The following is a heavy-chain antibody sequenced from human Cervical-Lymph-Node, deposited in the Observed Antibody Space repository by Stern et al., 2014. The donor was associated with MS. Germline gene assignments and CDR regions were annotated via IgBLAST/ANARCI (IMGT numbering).Heavy chain of an antibody. D-gene: IGHD5-18*01. Sequence: QLQLQESGPGLVKPSETLSLTCAISGGSVSTYCSSWIRQPPGKGLGWVGYDSYSGSTNYTPSRKSRVTISADTSKNQFSLRLSSVSAADTAVYYCARVDSGIDDYHGVDVWGQGTTVTVSS. V-gene: IGHV4-59*02. J-gene: IGHJ6*02. CDR3: ARVDSGIDDYHGVDV. CDR2: DSYSGST. CDR1: GGSVSTYC.